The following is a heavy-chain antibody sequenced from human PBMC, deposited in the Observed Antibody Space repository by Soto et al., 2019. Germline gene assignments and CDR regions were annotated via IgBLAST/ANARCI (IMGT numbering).Heavy chain of an antibody. D-gene: IGHD3-10*01. J-gene: IGHJ6*02. CDR2: ICPCDSHT. V-gene: IGHV5-51*01. CDR3: ARHLSYYGSGSYETKTPYYYYGMDV. CDR1: GYSCTMYL. Sequence: PGESLNSFCRVYGYSCTMYLIGWVRRMPGRGVGWSGIICPCDSHTGYSPSFQGQVSISADKAISTAYLHWSSPKASATAMYYCARHLSYYGSGSYETKTPYYYYGMDVWGQGTTVTVSS.